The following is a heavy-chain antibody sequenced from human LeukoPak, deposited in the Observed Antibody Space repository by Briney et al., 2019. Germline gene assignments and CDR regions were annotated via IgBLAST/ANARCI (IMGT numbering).Heavy chain of an antibody. CDR2: TNPSGGTS. CDR3: ARDRGYFPMDGYSSGWFDY. D-gene: IGHD6-19*01. Sequence: VASVKVSCKASGYTITSHYMHWVRQAPGQGLEWMGITNPSGGTSRYAQNFQGRVTMTRDTSTSTVYMELSSLRSEDTAVYYCARDRGYFPMDGYSSGWFDYWGQGTLVTVSS. J-gene: IGHJ4*02. CDR1: GYTITSHY. V-gene: IGHV1-46*01.